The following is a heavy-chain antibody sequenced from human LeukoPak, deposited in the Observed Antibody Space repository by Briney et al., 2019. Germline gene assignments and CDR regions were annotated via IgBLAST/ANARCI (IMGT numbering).Heavy chain of an antibody. CDR2: INQDGSEK. D-gene: IGHD2/OR15-2a*01. CDR3: ADGTTPDY. V-gene: IGHV3-7*01. Sequence: PGGSLRLSCAASGFTFSTYWMSWVRQAPGRGLEWVASINQDGSEKYYVDSVKGRFTISKDNAENSVYLQMNSLRPEDTAVYYCADGTTPDYWGQGTLVTVSS. CDR1: GFTFSTYW. J-gene: IGHJ4*02.